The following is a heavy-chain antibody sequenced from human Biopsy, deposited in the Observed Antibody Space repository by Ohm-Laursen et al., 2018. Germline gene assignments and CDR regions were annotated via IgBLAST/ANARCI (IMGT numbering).Heavy chain of an antibody. D-gene: IGHD1-26*01. CDR3: ARVGAGAPSIDYFDY. Sequence: PSQTLSLTCTVSGWSIGSFFWSWIRQPPGKGLEWIGYIYYSGSTNYNPSLRSRVTISVDRSKNQFSLELSSVTAADTAVYYCARVGAGAPSIDYFDYWGQGALVTVSS. V-gene: IGHV4-59*01. CDR1: GWSIGSFF. CDR2: IYYSGST. J-gene: IGHJ4*02.